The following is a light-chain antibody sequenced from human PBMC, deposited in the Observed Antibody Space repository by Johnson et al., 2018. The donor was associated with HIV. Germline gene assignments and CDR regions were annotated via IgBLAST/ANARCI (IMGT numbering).Light chain of an antibody. CDR1: GSNIGSNT. CDR3: AAWDDSLNGNYV. J-gene: IGLJ1*01. V-gene: IGLV1-44*01. CDR2: NNN. Sequence: QSALTQPPSVSAAPGQRVTISCSGSGSNIGSNTVNWYQHLPGTAPKLLIYNNNERPSGVPDRFSGSKSGTSASLAISGLQSEDEAEYYCAAWDDSLNGNYVFGTGTKVTVL.